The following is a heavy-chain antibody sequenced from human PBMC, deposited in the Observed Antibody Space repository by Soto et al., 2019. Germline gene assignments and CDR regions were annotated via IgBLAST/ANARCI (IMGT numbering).Heavy chain of an antibody. CDR1: GYSFTSYT. Sequence: QVQLVQSGAEVKKPGASVNVSCKASGYSFTSYTMHWVRQAPGHRLEWMGWINAGNGNTKYSQKFQGRVTITRDTAASTAYMELSSLRAEDTAVYFCARCSHWDLQESSFDIWGQGTMVTVSS. CDR3: ARCSHWDLQESSFDI. CDR2: INAGNGNT. J-gene: IGHJ3*02. V-gene: IGHV1-3*01. D-gene: IGHD1-26*01.